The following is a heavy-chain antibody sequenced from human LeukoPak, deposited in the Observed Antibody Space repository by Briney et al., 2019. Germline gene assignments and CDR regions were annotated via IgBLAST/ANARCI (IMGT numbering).Heavy chain of an antibody. J-gene: IGHJ4*02. Sequence: SVKVSCKGSGGTFSSYPISCVRQAPGQGLEWMGGIIPIFGTANYAQKFQGRVTITADESTSTACMELSSLRSEDTAVYYCARDQYESSGYSGYWGQGTLVTVSS. D-gene: IGHD3-22*01. CDR3: ARDQYESSGYSGY. CDR1: GGTFSSYP. CDR2: IIPIFGTA. V-gene: IGHV1-69*13.